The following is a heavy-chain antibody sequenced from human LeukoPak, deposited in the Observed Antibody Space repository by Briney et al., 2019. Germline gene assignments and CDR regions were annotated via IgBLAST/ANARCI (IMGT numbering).Heavy chain of an antibody. CDR2: ISSNGGST. CDR3: ARGVGYYDFWSGYHDY. D-gene: IGHD3-3*01. CDR1: GFTFSSYA. J-gene: IGHJ4*02. V-gene: IGHV3-64*01. Sequence: GGSLRLSCAAPGFTFSSYAMHWVRQAPGKGLEYVSAISSNGGSTYYANSVKGRFTISRDNSKNTLYLQMGSLRAEDMAVYYCARGVGYYDFWSGYHDYWGQGTLVTVSS.